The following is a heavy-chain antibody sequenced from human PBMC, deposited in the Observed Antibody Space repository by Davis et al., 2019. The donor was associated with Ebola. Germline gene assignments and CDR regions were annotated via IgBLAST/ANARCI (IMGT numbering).Heavy chain of an antibody. J-gene: IGHJ3*02. V-gene: IGHV3-23*01. Sequence: GESPITPCAATKFTFSRYAMRWVRQPPGKRSEWVQAISGTGVATYYTDSLKGRFTISSDNSKNTLYLQMSSLRAEDTAVYYCAKPIVGTYFDGFDIWGQGTLVTVSS. CDR2: ISGTGVAT. D-gene: IGHD3-3*01. CDR3: AKPIVGTYFDGFDI. CDR1: KFTFSRYA.